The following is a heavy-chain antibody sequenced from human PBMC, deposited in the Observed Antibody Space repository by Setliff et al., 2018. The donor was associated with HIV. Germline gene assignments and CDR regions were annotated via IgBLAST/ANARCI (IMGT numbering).Heavy chain of an antibody. CDR1: GFTFSSYG. CDR2: IWYDGSNK. J-gene: IGHJ4*02. D-gene: IGHD3-10*01. Sequence: PGGSLRLSCAASGFTFSSYGMHWVRQAPGKGLEWVAVIWYDGSNKYYADSVKGRFTISRDNSKNTLYLQMNSLITEDTALYYCTTAVAQNWYGSGNENYWGQGTLVTVSS. V-gene: IGHV3-33*01. CDR3: TTAVAQNWYGSGNENY.